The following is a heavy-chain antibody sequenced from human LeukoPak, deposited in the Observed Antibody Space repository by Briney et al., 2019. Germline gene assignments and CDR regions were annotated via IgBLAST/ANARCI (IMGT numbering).Heavy chain of an antibody. CDR3: ARAPSPTPLAVAGDYYYYGMDV. CDR1: GYSISSGSYY. Sequence: SETLSLTCTVSGYSISSGSYYWSWIRQPPGKGLEWIGYIYYSGSTNYNPSLKSRVTISVDTSKNQFSLKLSSVTAADTAVYYCARAPSPTPLAVAGDYYYYGMDVWGQGTTVTVSS. J-gene: IGHJ6*02. CDR2: IYYSGST. V-gene: IGHV4-61*01. D-gene: IGHD6-19*01.